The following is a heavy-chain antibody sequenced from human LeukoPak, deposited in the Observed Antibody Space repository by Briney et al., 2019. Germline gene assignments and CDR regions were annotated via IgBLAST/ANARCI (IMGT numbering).Heavy chain of an antibody. J-gene: IGHJ3*02. CDR3: ARLGGAASTMIVVNDAFDI. D-gene: IGHD3-22*01. Sequence: GESLKISCKGSGYSFTNYWIGWVRQMPGKGLEWMGIIYPGDSDTRYSPSFQGQVTISADKSISTAYLQWSSLKASDTAMYYCARLGGAASTMIVVNDAFDIWGQGTMVTVSS. V-gene: IGHV5-51*01. CDR2: IYPGDSDT. CDR1: GYSFTNYW.